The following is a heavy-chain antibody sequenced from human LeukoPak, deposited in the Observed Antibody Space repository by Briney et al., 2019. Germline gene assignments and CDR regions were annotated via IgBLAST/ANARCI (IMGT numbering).Heavy chain of an antibody. Sequence: SETLSLTCTVSGYSISSGYYWGWIRQPPGKGLEWIGYIYYSGSTNYKPSLKSRVTISVDTSKNQFSLKLSSVTAADTAVYYCARRGYSYGQIDYWGQGTLVTVSS. D-gene: IGHD5-18*01. J-gene: IGHJ4*02. CDR3: ARRGYSYGQIDY. CDR1: GYSISSGYY. V-gene: IGHV4-38-2*02. CDR2: IYYSGST.